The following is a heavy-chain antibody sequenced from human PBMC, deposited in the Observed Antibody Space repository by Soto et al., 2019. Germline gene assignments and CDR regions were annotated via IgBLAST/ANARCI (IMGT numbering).Heavy chain of an antibody. J-gene: IGHJ4*02. CDR2: IYYSGST. CDR3: ARGGLTTVTTAIYY. Sequence: PSETLSLTCTVSGGSISSGDYYWSWIRQPPGKGLEWIGYIYYSGSTYYNPSLKSRVTISVDTSKNQFSLKLSSVTAADTAVYYCARGGLTTVTTAIYYWGQGTLVTVSS. CDR1: GGSISSGDYY. D-gene: IGHD4-17*01. V-gene: IGHV4-30-4*01.